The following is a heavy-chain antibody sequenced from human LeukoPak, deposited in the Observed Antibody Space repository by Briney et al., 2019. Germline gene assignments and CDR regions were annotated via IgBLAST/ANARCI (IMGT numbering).Heavy chain of an antibody. D-gene: IGHD3-10*01. J-gene: IGHJ4*02. V-gene: IGHV5-10-1*01. CDR3: ATGFGSGSLYYFDY. CDR1: GYSFTSYW. Sequence: GESLKISCKGSGYSFTSYWITWVLQMPGKGLESMVKIDPDDSHINYSPSFQGHVTISADTSINTAYLQWSSLEASDTAMYYCATGFGSGSLYYFDYWGQGTLVTVSS. CDR2: IDPDDSHI.